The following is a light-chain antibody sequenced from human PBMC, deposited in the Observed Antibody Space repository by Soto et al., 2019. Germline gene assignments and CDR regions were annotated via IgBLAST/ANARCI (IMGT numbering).Light chain of an antibody. CDR2: EVN. CDR1: SSDVGGYNY. J-gene: IGLJ1*01. CDR3: SSYAGSSNV. Sequence: QSVLTQPPSASGSPGQSVAISCTGTSSDVGGYNYVSWYQQHPGKAPKLMIYEVNKRPSGVPDRFSGSKSGNTASLTVSGLRAEDEADYYCSSYAGSSNVFXTGTKLTVL. V-gene: IGLV2-8*01.